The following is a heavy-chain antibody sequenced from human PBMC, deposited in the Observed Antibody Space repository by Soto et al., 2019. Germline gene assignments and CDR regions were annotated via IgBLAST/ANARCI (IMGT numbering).Heavy chain of an antibody. D-gene: IGHD6-6*01. CDR3: AREGRGSSSDDYYYYGMDV. CDR1: GGSISSYY. V-gene: IGHV4-59*01. Sequence: SETLSLTCTVSGGSISSYYWSWIRQPPGKGLEWIGYIYYSGSTNYNPSLKSRVTISVDTSKNQFSLELSSVTAADTAVYYCAREGRGSSSDDYYYYGMDVWGQGTTVTVSS. J-gene: IGHJ6*02. CDR2: IYYSGST.